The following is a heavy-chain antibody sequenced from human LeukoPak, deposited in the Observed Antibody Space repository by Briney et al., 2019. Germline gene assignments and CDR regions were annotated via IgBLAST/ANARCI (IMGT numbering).Heavy chain of an antibody. CDR2: ISSGSSTT. CDR1: GFTFSSYS. V-gene: IGHV3-48*02. Sequence: GGSLRLSCVASGFTFSSYSMNWVRRAPGKGLEWVSYISSGSSTTYYVDSVKGRFTISRDNAKNSLYLQMNSLRDEDTAVYYCAGARTYYYAMDVWGQGTTVTVSS. J-gene: IGHJ6*02. CDR3: AGARTYYYAMDV.